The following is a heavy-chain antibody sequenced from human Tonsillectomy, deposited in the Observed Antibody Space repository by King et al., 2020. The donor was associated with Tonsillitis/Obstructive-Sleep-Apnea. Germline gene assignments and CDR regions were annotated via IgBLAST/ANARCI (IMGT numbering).Heavy chain of an antibody. CDR2: INHSGST. D-gene: IGHD3-3*02. CDR3: ARGXRLAXXXHYYYYMDV. Sequence: QVQLQQWGAGLLKSPETLSLTCAIYGDSFSGYYWSWIRQPPGKGLEWIGEINHSGSTNYNPSPKXRVTISXDTSKNQFSLKLSSVTAADTAVDYCARGXRLAXXXHYYYYMDVWGKXTXVTVSS. CDR1: GDSFSGYY. J-gene: IGHJ6*03. V-gene: IGHV4-34*01.